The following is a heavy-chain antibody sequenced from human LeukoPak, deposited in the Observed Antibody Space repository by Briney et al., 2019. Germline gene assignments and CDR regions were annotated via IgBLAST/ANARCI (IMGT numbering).Heavy chain of an antibody. Sequence: PGGSLRLSCAASGFTFSSYSMNWVRQAPGKGLEWVSSISSSSSYIYYADSVKGRFTISRDNAKNSLYLQMNSLRAEDTAVYYCAGVYCSGGSCYEGALDYWGQGTLVTVSS. CDR2: ISSSSSYI. J-gene: IGHJ4*02. CDR1: GFTFSSYS. CDR3: AGVYCSGGSCYEGALDY. D-gene: IGHD2-15*01. V-gene: IGHV3-21*01.